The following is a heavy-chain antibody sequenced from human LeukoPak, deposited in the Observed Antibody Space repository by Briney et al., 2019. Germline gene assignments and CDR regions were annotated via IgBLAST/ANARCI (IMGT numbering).Heavy chain of an antibody. D-gene: IGHD3-9*01. CDR3: ARDSSPLTFFDY. V-gene: IGHV3-21*01. Sequence: MTGGSLRLSCAASGFTFSSYSMNWVRQAPGKGLEWVSSISSSGSYIYYADSVKGRFTISRDNAKNSLYLQMNSLRAEDTAVYYCARDSSPLTFFDYWGQGTLVTVSS. CDR1: GFTFSSYS. J-gene: IGHJ4*02. CDR2: ISSSGSYI.